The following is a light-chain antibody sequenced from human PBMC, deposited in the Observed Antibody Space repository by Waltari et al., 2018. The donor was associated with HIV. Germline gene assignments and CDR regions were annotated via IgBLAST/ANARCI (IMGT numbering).Light chain of an antibody. Sequence: QSVMTQPPSASGTPGQRVTISCSGGSSNIGSSSVNWYQQDPGTAPKLLISNNNQLPSGVPDRFSGSKSGSSASLAISGLQSEDEADYYGAAWDDRLKGVVFGGGTKLTVL. J-gene: IGLJ2*01. V-gene: IGLV1-44*01. CDR3: AAWDDRLKGVV. CDR2: NNN. CDR1: SSNIGSSS.